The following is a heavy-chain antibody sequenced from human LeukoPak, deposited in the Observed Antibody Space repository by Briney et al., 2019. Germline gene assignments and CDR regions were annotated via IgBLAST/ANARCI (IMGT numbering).Heavy chain of an antibody. D-gene: IGHD3-3*01. CDR3: ANSQGTIFGVVDY. J-gene: IGHJ4*02. CDR1: GFTFKSYL. Sequence: GGSLRLSCSASGFTFKSYLMAWVRQAPGKGLEWISGISGNGVLTYYADPVKGRFTVSRDNSQNILHLQLNNVRAEDSAIYYCANSQGTIFGVVDYWGQGTLVTVSS. V-gene: IGHV3-23*01. CDR2: ISGNGVLT.